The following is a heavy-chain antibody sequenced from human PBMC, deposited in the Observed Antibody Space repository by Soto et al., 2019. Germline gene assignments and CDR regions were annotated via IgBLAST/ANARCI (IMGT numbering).Heavy chain of an antibody. CDR1: GFTFSSNG. D-gene: IGHD3-22*01. J-gene: IGHJ5*01. CDR3: ARWVGGSMFDNSGKYDS. Sequence: QVQLVESGGGVVQPGRSLRLTCAASGFTFSSNGMHWVRQPPGKGMEWVALIAYDGSKTYYGDSVRGRFTIYGDNSENTLLLQMNSLRAEDTAVYYCARWVGGSMFDNSGKYDSWGQGTLVTVSS. CDR2: IAYDGSKT. V-gene: IGHV3-30*03.